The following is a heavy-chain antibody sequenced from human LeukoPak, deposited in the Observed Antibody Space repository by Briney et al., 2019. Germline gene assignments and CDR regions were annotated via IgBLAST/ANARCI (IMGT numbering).Heavy chain of an antibody. CDR2: INPNSGGT. D-gene: IGHD4-11*01. Sequence: EASVKVSCKASGYTFTGYYMHWVRQAPGQGLEWMGWINPNSGGTNYAQKFQGRVTMTRDTSISTAYMELSRLTSDDTAVYYCAKDAIVSDYSNSDYWGQGTLVTVSS. V-gene: IGHV1-2*02. CDR1: GYTFTGYY. J-gene: IGHJ4*02. CDR3: AKDAIVSDYSNSDY.